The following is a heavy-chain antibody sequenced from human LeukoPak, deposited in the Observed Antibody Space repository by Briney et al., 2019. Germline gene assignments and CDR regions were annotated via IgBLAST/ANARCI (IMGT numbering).Heavy chain of an antibody. Sequence: QPGGSLRLSCAASGFTVSTSVMHWVRQAPGKGLDWVAIISFDGSNKYYTDSVKGRFTISRDTSENTVYLQMNSLGVEDTALYYCAKGKDLYGALDIWGQGTKVTVSS. CDR2: ISFDGSNK. V-gene: IGHV3-30*18. J-gene: IGHJ3*02. CDR3: AKGKDLYGALDI. D-gene: IGHD3-10*01. CDR1: GFTVSTSV.